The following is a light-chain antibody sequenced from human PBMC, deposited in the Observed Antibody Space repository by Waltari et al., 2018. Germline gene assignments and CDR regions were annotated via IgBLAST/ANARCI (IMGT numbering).Light chain of an antibody. CDR2: DAS. CDR3: QQYSASPES. CDR1: QSFSSSY. J-gene: IGKJ2*03. V-gene: IGKV3-20*01. Sequence: EIVLTQSPGTLSLFLGERATLPCRASQSFSSSYVAWYQQKPGQAPRLLIFDASSRATGIPDRFSASGSGTDFTLTISRLEPEDFAMYYCQQYSASPESFGQGTRLEI.